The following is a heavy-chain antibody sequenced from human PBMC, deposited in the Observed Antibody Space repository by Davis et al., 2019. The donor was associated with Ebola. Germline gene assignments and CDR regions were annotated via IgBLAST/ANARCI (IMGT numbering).Heavy chain of an antibody. CDR2: IKQDGSDK. Sequence: PGRSLRLSCAASGFIPSSHWMTWVRQSPGKGLEWVANIKQDGSDKYYVDSVKGRFTISRDNAKNSLYLQMNSLRGEDTAVYYCASRPADTFYYGVFDYWGQGALVTVSS. V-gene: IGHV3-7*03. CDR3: ASRPADTFYYGVFDY. CDR1: GFIPSSHW. D-gene: IGHD3-3*01. J-gene: IGHJ4*02.